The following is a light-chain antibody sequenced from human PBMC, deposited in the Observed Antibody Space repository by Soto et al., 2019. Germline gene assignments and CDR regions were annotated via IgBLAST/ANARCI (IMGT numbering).Light chain of an antibody. CDR3: SSYTSSSTRV. CDR1: SSDVGGYNY. Sequence: QSVLTQPASVSGSPGQAITISCTGTSSDVGGYNYVSWYQQHPGKAPKLMIYEVSNRPSGVSNRFSGSKSGNTASLTISGLQAEDEADDYCSSYTSSSTRVFGTGTQLTVL. CDR2: EVS. V-gene: IGLV2-14*01. J-gene: IGLJ1*01.